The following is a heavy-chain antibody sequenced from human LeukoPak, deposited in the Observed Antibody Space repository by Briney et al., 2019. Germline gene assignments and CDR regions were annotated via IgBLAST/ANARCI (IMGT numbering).Heavy chain of an antibody. CDR3: ARDKGLPQAFDI. CDR1: GGSISSFY. Sequence: SETLSLTCTVSGGSISSFYWSWIRQPPGKGLEYIGYISSSETTSYNPSLKSRVTTSIDTSKNQFSLNLTSVTAADTAVYYCARDKGLPQAFDIWGQGTIVTVSS. CDR2: ISSSETT. D-gene: IGHD5/OR15-5a*01. V-gene: IGHV4-59*01. J-gene: IGHJ3*02.